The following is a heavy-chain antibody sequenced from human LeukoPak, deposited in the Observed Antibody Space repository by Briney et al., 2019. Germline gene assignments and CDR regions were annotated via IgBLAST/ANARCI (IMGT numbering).Heavy chain of an antibody. Sequence: SETLSLTCTVSGGSVSSGSYYWTWIRQPPGKGLEWIGYIYYSGSTNYNPSLKSRVTISVDTSKNQFSLKLSSVTAADTAVYYCARSLTGLGYWGQGALVTVSS. CDR1: GGSVSSGSYY. J-gene: IGHJ4*02. V-gene: IGHV4-61*01. CDR2: IYYSGST. CDR3: ARSLTGLGY. D-gene: IGHD3-9*01.